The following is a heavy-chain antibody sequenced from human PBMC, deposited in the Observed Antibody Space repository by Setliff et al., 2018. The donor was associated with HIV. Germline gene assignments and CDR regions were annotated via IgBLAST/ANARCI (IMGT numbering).Heavy chain of an antibody. CDR3: AKDNLRYCSSTSCYYFDF. Sequence: GGSLRLSCAASGFTFSDYWMHWVRQDPGKGLVWVSSISSSSSYIYYADSVKGRFTISRDNSRNTLYLQMNSLRAEDTAVYYCAKDNLRYCSSTSCYYFDFWGQGTLVTVSS. J-gene: IGHJ4*02. CDR1: GFTFSDYW. CDR2: ISSSSSYI. D-gene: IGHD2-2*01. V-gene: IGHV3-21*01.